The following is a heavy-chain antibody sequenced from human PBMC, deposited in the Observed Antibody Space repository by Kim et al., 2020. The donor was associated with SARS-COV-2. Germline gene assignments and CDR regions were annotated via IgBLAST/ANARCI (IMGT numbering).Heavy chain of an antibody. Sequence: SETLSLTCTVSGGSISSSSYYWGWIRQPPGKGLEWIGSIYYSGSTYYNPSLKSRVTISVDTSKNQFSLKLSSVTAADTAVYYCARHLGGNSEYYFDYWGQGTLVTVSS. D-gene: IGHD2-21*02. V-gene: IGHV4-39*01. CDR1: GGSISSSSYY. CDR3: ARHLGGNSEYYFDY. J-gene: IGHJ4*02. CDR2: IYYSGST.